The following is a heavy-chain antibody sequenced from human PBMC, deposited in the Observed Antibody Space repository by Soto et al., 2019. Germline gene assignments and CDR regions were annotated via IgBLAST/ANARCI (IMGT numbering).Heavy chain of an antibody. CDR2: IYYSGST. CDR1: GGSISSGGYY. CDR3: ASDRGYYYYGMEV. J-gene: IGHJ6*01. V-gene: IGHV4-31*03. Sequence: SETLSLTCTVSGGSISSGGYYWSWIRQHPGKGLEWIGYIYYSGSTYYNPSLKSRVTISVDTSKNRISRKLSSVTAADTAVYDWASDRGYYYYGMEVWGTGTTVTVAS.